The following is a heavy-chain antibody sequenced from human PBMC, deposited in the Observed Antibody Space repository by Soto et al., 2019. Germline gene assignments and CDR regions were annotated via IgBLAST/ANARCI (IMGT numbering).Heavy chain of an antibody. CDR3: AKSVKDGSNLNWFDP. CDR2: ISGSGGST. V-gene: IGHV3-23*01. D-gene: IGHD2-15*01. Sequence: GGSLRLSCAASGFTFSSYAMSWVRQAPGKGLEWVSAISGSGGSTYHADSVKGRFTISRDNSKNTLYLQMNSLRAEDTAVYYCAKSVKDGSNLNWFDPWGQGTLVTVSS. J-gene: IGHJ5*02. CDR1: GFTFSSYA.